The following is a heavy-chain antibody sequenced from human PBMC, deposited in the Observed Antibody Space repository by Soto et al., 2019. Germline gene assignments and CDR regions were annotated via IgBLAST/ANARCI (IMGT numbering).Heavy chain of an antibody. J-gene: IGHJ4*02. CDR2: ISGSGGST. CDR1: GFTFSSYA. D-gene: IGHD3-3*01. CDR3: AKDQVLRFLEWLLTPPGDY. V-gene: IGHV3-23*01. Sequence: EVQLLESGGGLVQPGGSLRLSCAASGFTFSSYAMSWVHQAPGKGREWVSAISGSGGSTYYADSVKGRFTISRDNSKNTLYLQMNSLRAEDTAVYYCAKDQVLRFLEWLLTPPGDYWGQGTLVTVSS.